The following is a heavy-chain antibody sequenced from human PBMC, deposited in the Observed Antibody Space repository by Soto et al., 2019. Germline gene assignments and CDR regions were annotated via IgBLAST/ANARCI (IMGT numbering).Heavy chain of an antibody. CDR3: ARDPVAYCGGDCRTFDY. V-gene: IGHV3-30-3*01. CDR1: GFTFSSYA. Sequence: QVQLVESGGGVVQPGRSLRLSCAASGFTFSSYAMHWVRQAPGNGLEWVAVISYDGSNKYYADSVKGRFTISRDNSKNTLYLQMNSLRAEDTAVYYCARDPVAYCGGDCRTFDYWGQGTLVNVSS. CDR2: ISYDGSNK. J-gene: IGHJ4*02. D-gene: IGHD2-21*02.